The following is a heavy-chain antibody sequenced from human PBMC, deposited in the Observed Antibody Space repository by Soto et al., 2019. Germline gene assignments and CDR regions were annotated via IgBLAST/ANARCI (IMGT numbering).Heavy chain of an antibody. D-gene: IGHD3-9*01. CDR3: AKVEYYDILTGYPLPALDY. J-gene: IGHJ4*02. V-gene: IGHV3-23*01. CDR1: GFTFSSYA. Sequence: GGSLRLSCAASGFTFSSYAMSWVRQAPGKGLEWVSAISGSGGSTYYADSVKGRFTISRDNSKNTLYLQMNSLRAEDTAVYYCAKVEYYDILTGYPLPALDYWGQGTLVTVS. CDR2: ISGSGGST.